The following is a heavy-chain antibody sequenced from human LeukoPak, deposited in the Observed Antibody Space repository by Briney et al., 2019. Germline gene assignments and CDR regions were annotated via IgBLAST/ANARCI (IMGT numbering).Heavy chain of an antibody. CDR3: ARLPQTIVVVVAASPYFDY. CDR2: IYYSGST. Sequence: PSETLSLTCTVSGGSISSSSYYWGWIRQPPGKGLEWIGSIYYSGSTYYNPSLKSRVTISVDTSKNQFSLKLSSVTAADTAVYYCARLPQTIVVVVAASPYFDYWGQGTLVTVSS. CDR1: GGSISSSSYY. J-gene: IGHJ4*02. D-gene: IGHD2-15*01. V-gene: IGHV4-39*01.